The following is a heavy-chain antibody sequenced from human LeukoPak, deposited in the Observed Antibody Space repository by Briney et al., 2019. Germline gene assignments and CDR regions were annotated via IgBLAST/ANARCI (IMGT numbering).Heavy chain of an antibody. CDR2: INTNTGNP. CDR1: GYTFTTYA. CDR3: AKAARYCSGGTCLTPRAFDI. D-gene: IGHD2-15*01. J-gene: IGHJ3*02. V-gene: IGHV7-4-1*04. Sequence: ASVKVSCKASGYTFTTYAMNWVRQAPGQGLEWMGWINTNTGNPTYAQGFTGRFVFSVDTSVSMAYLQISSLKADDTAVYYCAKAARYCSGGTCLTPRAFDIWGQGTMVTVSS.